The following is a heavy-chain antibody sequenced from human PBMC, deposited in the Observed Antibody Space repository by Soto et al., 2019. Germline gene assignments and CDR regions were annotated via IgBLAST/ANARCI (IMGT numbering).Heavy chain of an antibody. CDR2: IKNDGSGA. J-gene: IGHJ4*02. CDR3: TRGDGDYHDGNGYLGRH. CDR1: GFTFSNYW. D-gene: IGHD3-22*01. V-gene: IGHV3-74*01. Sequence: EVQLVESVGDLVQPGGSLRLSCVASGFTFSNYWMHWVRQLPGKGLEWVSRIKNDGSGAYYADSVQGRFTISRDNAKNTLYRQMNSLRAEDTAVYYCTRGDGDYHDGNGYLGRHWGQGTLVTVSS.